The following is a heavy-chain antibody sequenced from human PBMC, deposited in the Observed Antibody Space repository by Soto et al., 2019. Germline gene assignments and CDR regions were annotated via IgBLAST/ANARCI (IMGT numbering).Heavy chain of an antibody. V-gene: IGHV4-30-4*08. Sequence: SLTSTVSGASIXIEYYDWTWLRQSQGRGLGWIGYIHHSGSILYNPSLKSRLTIAVDTSKNQFSLHLTSVTAADTAVYFGDREDDGGDGLDFWGQGTTVTVSS. D-gene: IGHD1-1*01. CDR2: IHHSGSI. CDR3: DREDDGGDGLDF. J-gene: IGHJ6*02. CDR1: GASIXIEYYD.